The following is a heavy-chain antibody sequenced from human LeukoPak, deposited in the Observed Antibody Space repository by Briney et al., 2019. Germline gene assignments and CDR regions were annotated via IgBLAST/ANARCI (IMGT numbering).Heavy chain of an antibody. D-gene: IGHD3-9*01. CDR2: ISYDGSNK. J-gene: IGHJ4*02. V-gene: IGHV3-30-3*01. CDR1: GFTFSTYA. Sequence: PGRSLRLSCAASGFTFSTYAIHWVRQAPGKGLEWVAVISYDGSNKYYADSVKGRFTISRDNSKNTLYLQMNSLRTEDTAVYYCARDPARYFDWLLSASYFDYWGQGTLVTVSS. CDR3: ARDPARYFDWLLSASYFDY.